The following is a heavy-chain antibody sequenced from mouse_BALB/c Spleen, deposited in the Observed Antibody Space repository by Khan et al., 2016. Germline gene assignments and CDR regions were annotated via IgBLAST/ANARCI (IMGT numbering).Heavy chain of an antibody. CDR3: ARGDYGYDYFDY. CDR2: INPDSSTI. J-gene: IGHJ2*01. Sequence: EVKLLESGGGLVQPGGSLKLSCAASGFDFSRYWMSWVRQAPGKGLEWIGEINPDSSTINYTPSLQDKFIISRDNATNTLYLQMSKVRAEDTALYNCARGDYGYDYFDYWGQGTTLTVSS. CDR1: GFDFSRYW. V-gene: IGHV4-1*02. D-gene: IGHD2-2*01.